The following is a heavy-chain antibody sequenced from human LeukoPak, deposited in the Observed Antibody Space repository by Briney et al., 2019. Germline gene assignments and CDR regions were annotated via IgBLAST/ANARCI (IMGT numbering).Heavy chain of an antibody. CDR1: GFTFSSYS. Sequence: PGGSLRLSCAASGFTFSSYSMNWVHQAPGKGLEWVSYISSSSSTMYYADSVKGRFTISRDNAKNSLYLQMNSLRAEDTAVYYCASVAGGSSGWYSWGQGTLVTVSS. D-gene: IGHD6-19*01. CDR2: ISSSSSTM. J-gene: IGHJ4*02. CDR3: ASVAGGSSGWYS. V-gene: IGHV3-48*04.